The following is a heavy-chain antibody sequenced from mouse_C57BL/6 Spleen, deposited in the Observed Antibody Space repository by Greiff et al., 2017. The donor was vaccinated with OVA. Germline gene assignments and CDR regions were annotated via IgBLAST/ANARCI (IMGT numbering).Heavy chain of an antibody. V-gene: IGHV1-39*01. Sequence: VRLKESGPELVKPGASVKISCKASGYSFTDYNMNWVKQSNGKSLEWIGVINPNYGTTSYNQKFKGKATLTVDQSSSTAYMQLNSLTSEDSAVYYCATYYYGSRPPYYFDYWGQGTTLTVSS. CDR3: ATYYYGSRPPYYFDY. D-gene: IGHD1-1*01. CDR1: GYSFTDYN. CDR2: INPNYGTT. J-gene: IGHJ2*01.